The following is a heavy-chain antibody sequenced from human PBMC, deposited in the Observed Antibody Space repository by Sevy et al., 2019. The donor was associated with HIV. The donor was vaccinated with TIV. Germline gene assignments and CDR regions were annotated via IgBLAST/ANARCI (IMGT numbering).Heavy chain of an antibody. J-gene: IGHJ3*02. V-gene: IGHV3-30-3*01. Sequence: GGSLRLSCAASGFTFSSYAMHWVRQAPGKGLEWVADLSYDGSNKYYADSVKGRFTISRDNSKNTLYLQMNSLRAEDTAVYYCARERMDAFDIWGQGTMVTVSS. CDR2: LSYDGSNK. CDR1: GFTFSSYA. CDR3: ARERMDAFDI.